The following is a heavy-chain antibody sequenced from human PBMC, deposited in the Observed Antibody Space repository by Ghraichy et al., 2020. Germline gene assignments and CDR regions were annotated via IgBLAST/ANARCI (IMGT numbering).Heavy chain of an antibody. V-gene: IGHV1-18*04. CDR1: GYTFTSYG. Sequence: ASVKVSCKASGYTFTSYGISWVRQAPGQGLEWMGWISAYNGNTNYAQKLQGRVTMTTDTSTSTAYMELRSLRSDDTAVYYCARDHLSVYGSGNHGDYWGQGTLVTVSS. D-gene: IGHD3-10*01. J-gene: IGHJ4*02. CDR3: ARDHLSVYGSGNHGDY. CDR2: ISAYNGNT.